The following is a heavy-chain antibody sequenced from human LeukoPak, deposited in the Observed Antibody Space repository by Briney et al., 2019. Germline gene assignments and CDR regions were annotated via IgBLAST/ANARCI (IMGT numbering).Heavy chain of an antibody. V-gene: IGHV3-23*01. J-gene: IGHJ4*02. Sequence: GGSLRLSCAASGFTFSSYTMSWVRQAPGKGLEWVSAISGSGGSTYYADSVKGRFTISRDNSKNTLYLQMNSLRAEDTAVYYCAKGGSSGPTYYFDYWGQGTLVTVSS. CDR2: ISGSGGST. D-gene: IGHD3-22*01. CDR3: AKGGSSGPTYYFDY. CDR1: GFTFSSYT.